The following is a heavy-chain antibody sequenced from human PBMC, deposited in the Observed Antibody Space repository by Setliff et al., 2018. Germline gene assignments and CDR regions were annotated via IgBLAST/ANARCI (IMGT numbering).Heavy chain of an antibody. D-gene: IGHD1-26*01. CDR1: GFTFSSYG. CDR2: IRYDGSNK. CDR3: AKDRIGGSYYYFDY. V-gene: IGHV3-30*02. Sequence: PGGSLRLSCAASGFTFSSYGMHWVRQAPGKGLEWVAFIRYDGSNKYYADSVKGRFTISRDNSKNTLYLQMNSLRAEDTAVYYCAKDRIGGSYYYFDYWGQGTLVTVSS. J-gene: IGHJ4*02.